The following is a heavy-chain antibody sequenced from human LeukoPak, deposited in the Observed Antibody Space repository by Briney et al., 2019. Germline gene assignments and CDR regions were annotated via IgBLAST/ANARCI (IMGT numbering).Heavy chain of an antibody. CDR2: IRGKTYAGTT. V-gene: IGHV3-49*03. Sequence: GGSLRLSCTTSGFTFGDYPMSWFRQAPGKGLEWVGFIRGKTYAGTTTYAASVKGRFTISRDDSKSIAYLQMNSLATEDTAVYYCARDQGFLGRGYYMDVWGKGTTVTVSS. CDR1: GFTFGDYP. D-gene: IGHD5-24*01. CDR3: ARDQGFLGRGYYMDV. J-gene: IGHJ6*03.